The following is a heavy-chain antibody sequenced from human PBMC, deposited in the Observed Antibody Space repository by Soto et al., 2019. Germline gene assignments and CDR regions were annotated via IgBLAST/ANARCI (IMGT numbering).Heavy chain of an antibody. D-gene: IGHD2-15*01. V-gene: IGHV5-51*01. CDR3: ARLNCSGGSCYSHYYYGMDV. J-gene: IGHJ6*02. CDR1: GYTFTNYC. Sequence: GESLKISCKGSGYTFTNYCIAWVRQMPGKGLEWMGVIYPSSSHITYSPSFQGQVTISADKSISTAYLQWSSLKASDTAMYYCARLNCSGGSCYSHYYYGMDVWGQGTTVTVSS. CDR2: IYPSSSHI.